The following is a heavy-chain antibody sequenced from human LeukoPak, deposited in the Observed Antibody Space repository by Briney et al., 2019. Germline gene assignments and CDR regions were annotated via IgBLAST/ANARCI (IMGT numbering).Heavy chain of an antibody. CDR1: GXTFSSYA. Sequence: SGXTFSSYAMSWVRQAPGKGVEXGXPIICSRVTTSYPPSVQGPFTISRDNSKNTLSLQMNSLRAEDTAVYYCAKDLRGGRWLQFDYWGQGTLVTVSS. D-gene: IGHD5-24*01. V-gene: IGHV3-23*01. CDR3: AKDLRGGRWLQFDY. J-gene: IGHJ4*02. CDR2: IICSRVTT.